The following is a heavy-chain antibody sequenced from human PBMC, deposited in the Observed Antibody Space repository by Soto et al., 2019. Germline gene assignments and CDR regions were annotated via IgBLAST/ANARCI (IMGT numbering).Heavy chain of an antibody. D-gene: IGHD5-18*01. CDR1: GFSLTTSGEG. CDR3: AHSLQHLIRERYSGHFGY. CDR2: IYWDGDE. J-gene: IGHJ4*02. V-gene: IGHV2-5*02. Sequence: QINLKESGPPLVKPTQTLTLTCTFSGFSLTTSGEGVGWIRQPPGKALEWLALIYWDGDERYSPSLRSRLTITKHTSRNQVVLTMTNMDPVDTATYYCAHSLQHLIRERYSGHFGYWGQGTLVAVSS.